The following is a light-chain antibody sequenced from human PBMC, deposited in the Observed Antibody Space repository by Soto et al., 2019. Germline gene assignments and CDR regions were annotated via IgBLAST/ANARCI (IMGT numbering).Light chain of an antibody. J-gene: IGKJ1*01. CDR1: QSVGSN. CDR3: HQYNDWPHT. V-gene: IGKV3-15*01. Sequence: EIVMTQSPATLSVSPGERAALSCRASQSVGSNLAWYQQKSGQTPRLLIYGASTRATGIPARFSGSGSGTEFTLTIGSLQSEDFAVYFCHQYNDWPHTFGQGTKV. CDR2: GAS.